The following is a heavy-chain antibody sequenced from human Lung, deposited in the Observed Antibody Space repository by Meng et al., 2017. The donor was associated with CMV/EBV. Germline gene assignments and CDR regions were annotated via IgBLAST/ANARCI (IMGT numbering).Heavy chain of an antibody. CDR1: RFTFSSFG. CDR2: ISYHERNK. CDR3: AKEDCSGATCSLDK. D-gene: IGHD2-15*01. V-gene: IGHV3-30*18. J-gene: IGHJ4*02. Sequence: ASRFTFSSFGMHWVRQAPGKALEWVAVISYHERNKFYGDSVKGRFTVSRDNSKSTLYLHVDSLRPDDTAVYYCAKEDCSGATCSLDKWGQGTLVTVSS.